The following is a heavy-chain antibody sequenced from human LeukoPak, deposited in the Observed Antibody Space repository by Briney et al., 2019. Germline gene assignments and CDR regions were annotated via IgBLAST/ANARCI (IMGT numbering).Heavy chain of an antibody. CDR2: ILTTGST. CDR3: ARQFDFWSGLFDY. J-gene: IGHJ4*02. V-gene: IGHV4-4*07. Sequence: SETLSLTCTVSGGSIDTYYWSWIRQPAGKGLEWIGLILTTGSTNYNPSLKSRVTMSVDTSKNQFSLRLTSVTAADTAVYYCARQFDFWSGLFDYWGQGSLVTVSS. D-gene: IGHD3-3*01. CDR1: GGSIDTYY.